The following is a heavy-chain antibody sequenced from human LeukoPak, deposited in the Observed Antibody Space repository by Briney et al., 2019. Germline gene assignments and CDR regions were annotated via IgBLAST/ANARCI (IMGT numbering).Heavy chain of an antibody. CDR2: IYYNERT. D-gene: IGHD3-16*01. CDR3: ARHAYTYFQH. Sequence: PSETLSLTCTLSGDSISTYYWSWIRQPPGKGLEWIGYIYYNERTDYNPSLKSRVTISVDTSKNQFSLKLTSVTAADTAVYYCARHAYTYFQHWGQGTLVTVSS. CDR1: GDSISTYY. V-gene: IGHV4-59*08. J-gene: IGHJ1*01.